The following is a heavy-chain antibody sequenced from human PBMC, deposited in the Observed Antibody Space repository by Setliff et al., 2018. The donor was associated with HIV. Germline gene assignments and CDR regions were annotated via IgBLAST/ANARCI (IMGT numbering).Heavy chain of an antibody. V-gene: IGHV4-34*01. CDR1: GGSFSGYY. Sequence: TSETLSLTCAVYGGSFSGYYWSWIRQPPGKGLEWIGEINHSGSTNYNPSLKSRVTISVDTSKNQFSLKLSSVTAADTALYFCARLGDSGYDFRGYFDYWGQGKLVTVSS. D-gene: IGHD5-12*01. J-gene: IGHJ4*02. CDR2: INHSGST. CDR3: ARLGDSGYDFRGYFDY.